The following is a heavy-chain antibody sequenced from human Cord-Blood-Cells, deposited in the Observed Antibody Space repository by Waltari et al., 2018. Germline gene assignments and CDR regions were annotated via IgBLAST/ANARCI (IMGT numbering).Heavy chain of an antibody. Sequence: QVQLVQSGAEVKKPGASVKVSCKASGYTFTSYAMHWVRQAPGQRLEWMGWINAGNGNTKYSQKFQGRVTITSDTSASTAYMELSSLRSEDTAVDYCARGGVGYCSSTSCHRYWYFDLWGRGTLVTVSS. CDR3: ARGGVGYCSSTSCHRYWYFDL. J-gene: IGHJ2*01. V-gene: IGHV1-3*01. D-gene: IGHD2-2*01. CDR1: GYTFTSYA. CDR2: INAGNGNT.